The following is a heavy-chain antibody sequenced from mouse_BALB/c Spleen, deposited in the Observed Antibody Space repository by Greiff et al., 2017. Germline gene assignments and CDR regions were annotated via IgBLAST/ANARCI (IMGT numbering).Heavy chain of an antibody. D-gene: IGHD1-1*01. J-gene: IGHJ4*01. CDR1: GFTFSSFG. V-gene: IGHV5-17*02. Sequence: DVKLVESGGGLVQPGGSRKLSCAASGFTFSSFGMHWVRQAPEKGLEWVAYISSGSSTIYYADTVKGRFTISRDNPKNTLFLQMTSLRSEDTAMYYCARPPYGDYAIDYWGQGTSVTVSS. CDR3: ARPPYGDYAIDY. CDR2: ISSGSSTI.